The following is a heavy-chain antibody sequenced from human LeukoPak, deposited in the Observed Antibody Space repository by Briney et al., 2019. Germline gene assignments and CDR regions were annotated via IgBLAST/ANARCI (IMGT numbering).Heavy chain of an antibody. D-gene: IGHD2-2*01. CDR1: GFTFSSYS. Sequence: GGSLRLSCAASGFTFSSYSMNWVRQAPGKGLEWVSSISSSSSYIYYADSVKGRFTISRGNAKNSLYLQMNSLRAEDTAVYYCARVGTVVVPAASYYYYGMDVWGKGTTVTVSS. CDR2: ISSSSSYI. CDR3: ARVGTVVVPAASYYYYGMDV. J-gene: IGHJ6*04. V-gene: IGHV3-21*01.